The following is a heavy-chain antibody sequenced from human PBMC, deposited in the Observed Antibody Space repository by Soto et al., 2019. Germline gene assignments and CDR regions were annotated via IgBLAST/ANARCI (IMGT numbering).Heavy chain of an antibody. CDR1: GGSISSGDYY. V-gene: IGHV4-30-4*01. CDR3: ARICSGGSCYYYYGMDV. CDR2: IYYSGST. J-gene: IGHJ6*02. D-gene: IGHD2-15*01. Sequence: SETLSLTCTVSGGSISSGDYYWSWIRQPPGKGLEWIGYIYYSGSTYYNPSLKSRVTISVDTSKNQFSLKLSSVTAADTAVYYCARICSGGSCYYYYGMDVWGQGTTVT.